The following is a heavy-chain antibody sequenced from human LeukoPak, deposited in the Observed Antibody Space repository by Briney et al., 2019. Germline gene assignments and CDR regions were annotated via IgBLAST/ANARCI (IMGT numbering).Heavy chain of an antibody. D-gene: IGHD2-2*01. CDR1: GLTFSTYW. Sequence: PGGSLRLSCAASGLTFSTYWIHWVRQAPGKGLVWVSRINIDGSRTTYADSVKGRFTISRDNAKNTLYLQMNSLRAEDTAVYYCARDRCSSTSCSLGFLDVWGKGTTVTVSS. V-gene: IGHV3-74*01. J-gene: IGHJ6*04. CDR3: ARDRCSSTSCSLGFLDV. CDR2: INIDGSRT.